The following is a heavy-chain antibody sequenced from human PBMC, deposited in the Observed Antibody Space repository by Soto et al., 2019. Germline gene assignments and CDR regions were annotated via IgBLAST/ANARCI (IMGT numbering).Heavy chain of an antibody. CDR1: GGTFSTYA. CDR2: IIPVFRAP. Sequence: QVQLVQSGAEVKKPGSSVKVSCKASGGTFSTYAISWVRQAPGQGLEWMGGIIPVFRAPDYAQKFQGRVTITADXSXXXAXXELNGLRSEDTAVYYCARDKDRLQLGGNSYYITDVWGQGTTVTVSS. CDR3: ARDKDRLQLGGNSYYITDV. V-gene: IGHV1-69*12. J-gene: IGHJ6*02. D-gene: IGHD4-4*01.